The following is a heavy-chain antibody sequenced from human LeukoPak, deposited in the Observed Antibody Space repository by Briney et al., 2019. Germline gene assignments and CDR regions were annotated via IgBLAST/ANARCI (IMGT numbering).Heavy chain of an antibody. V-gene: IGHV1-24*01. CDR3: ATLDSYYDNSGRPLIPD. D-gene: IGHD3-22*01. Sequence: ASLKVSCNISGYTLTDFSMHWVRQAPGKGLEWMGGFNREDDEPIYAPHFRGRVTVTEDTSTDTAYMELSSLRSQDTAVYYCATLDSYYDNSGRPLIPDWGQGTLVTVS. CDR1: GYTLTDFS. CDR2: FNREDDEP. J-gene: IGHJ4*02.